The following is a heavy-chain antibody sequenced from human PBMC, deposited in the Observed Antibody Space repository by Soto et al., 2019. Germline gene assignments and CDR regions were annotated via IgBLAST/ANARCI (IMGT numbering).Heavy chain of an antibody. Sequence: EVQLVESGGGLVQPGGSLRLSCAVSGLTFSSYWMYWVRQAPGKGLVWVSRINSDGSSTSYADSVKGRFTISRDNAKNTLYLQMNSLRDEDTAVYYCARDYGDYTPSAHWGQGTLVTVSS. J-gene: IGHJ4*02. CDR2: INSDGSST. V-gene: IGHV3-74*01. D-gene: IGHD4-17*01. CDR3: ARDYGDYTPSAH. CDR1: GLTFSSYW.